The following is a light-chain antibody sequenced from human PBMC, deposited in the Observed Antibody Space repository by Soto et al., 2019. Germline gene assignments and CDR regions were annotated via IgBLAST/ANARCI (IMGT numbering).Light chain of an antibody. V-gene: IGKV3-11*01. CDR2: GAS. J-gene: IGKJ4*01. Sequence: LTQSPATLSLAPGERATLSCRAGQPVYTYLSWYQHKPGQAPRPLIYGASNRATGVPARFSGSGSGTDFPLPINSLEPEDSAVYYCHQRYNWLTFGGGTKVDIK. CDR1: QPVYTY. CDR3: HQRYNWLT.